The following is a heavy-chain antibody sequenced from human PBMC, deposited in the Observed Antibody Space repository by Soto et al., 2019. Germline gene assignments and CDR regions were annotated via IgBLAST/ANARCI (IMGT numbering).Heavy chain of an antibody. D-gene: IGHD3-3*02. CDR2: IIPIFGTA. J-gene: IGHJ6*02. CDR3: ARGKMATPFFNYYYGMDV. Sequence: QVQLVQSGAEVKKPGSSVKVSCKASGGTFSSYAISWVRQAPGQGLEWMGGIIPIFGTANYAQKLQGRVTITADESTSTAYMELSSLRSEDTAVYYCARGKMATPFFNYYYGMDVWGQGTTVTVSS. V-gene: IGHV1-69*01. CDR1: GGTFSSYA.